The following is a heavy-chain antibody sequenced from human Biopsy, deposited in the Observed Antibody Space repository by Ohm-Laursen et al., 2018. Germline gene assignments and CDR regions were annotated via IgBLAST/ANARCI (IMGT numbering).Heavy chain of an antibody. J-gene: IGHJ3*02. CDR2: ISTYNADT. CDR3: ARDPGYDFWSGSDPFDI. Sequence: ASVKASCKASGYTFTAYGISWVRQAPGHGLEWMGWISTYNADTNIAQKFQGRVSMTTDTSTRTVYMELRSLRSGDTAIYFCARDPGYDFWSGSDPFDIWGQGTLVTVS. V-gene: IGHV1-18*04. D-gene: IGHD3-3*01. CDR1: GYTFTAYG.